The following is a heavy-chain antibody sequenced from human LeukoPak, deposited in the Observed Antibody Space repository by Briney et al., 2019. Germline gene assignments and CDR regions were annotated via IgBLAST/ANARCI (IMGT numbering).Heavy chain of an antibody. Sequence: ASVKVSCKASGYTFTGYYMHWVRQAPGQGLEWMGWINPNSGGTNYAQKFQGWVTMTRDTSISTAYMELSRLRSDDTAVYYCARVAPGSYYNFDYWGQGTLVTVSS. CDR2: INPNSGGT. D-gene: IGHD3-10*01. V-gene: IGHV1-2*04. CDR3: ARVAPGSYYNFDY. CDR1: GYTFTGYY. J-gene: IGHJ4*02.